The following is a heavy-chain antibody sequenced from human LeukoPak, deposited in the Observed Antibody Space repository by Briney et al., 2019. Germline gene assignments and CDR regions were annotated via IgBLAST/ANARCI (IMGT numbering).Heavy chain of an antibody. D-gene: IGHD3-3*01. Sequence: SVKVSCKASGGTFSSYAISWVRQAPGPRLEWMGGIIPIFGTANYAQKFQGRVTITTDESTSTAYMELSSLRSEDTAVYYCARDGGSSTIFGVVIPYFDYWGQGTLVTVSS. J-gene: IGHJ4*02. V-gene: IGHV1-69*05. CDR3: ARDGGSSTIFGVVIPYFDY. CDR1: GGTFSSYA. CDR2: IIPIFGTA.